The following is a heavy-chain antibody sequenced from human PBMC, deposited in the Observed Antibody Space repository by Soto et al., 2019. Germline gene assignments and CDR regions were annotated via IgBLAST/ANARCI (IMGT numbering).Heavy chain of an antibody. CDR2: IDPSDSCT. J-gene: IGHJ4*02. D-gene: IGHD6-13*01. Sequence: PGESLKISCKGSGYSFTSYWISWVRQMPGKGLEWMGRIDPSDSCTNYSPSFQGHVTISADKSISTAYLQWSSLKASDTAMYYCARPGIAAAGTNYWGQGTLVTVSS. CDR1: GYSFTSYW. V-gene: IGHV5-10-1*01. CDR3: ARPGIAAAGTNY.